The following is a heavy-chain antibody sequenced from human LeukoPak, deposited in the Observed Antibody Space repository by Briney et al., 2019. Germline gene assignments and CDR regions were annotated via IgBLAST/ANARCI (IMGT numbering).Heavy chain of an antibody. CDR1: GGSISSGGYY. CDR3: ARDYDSSGRDY. D-gene: IGHD3-22*01. J-gene: IGHJ4*02. Sequence: PSETLSLTCTVSGGSISSGGYYWSWIRQPPGKGLEWIGYIYHSGSTYYNPSLKSRVTISVDRSKNQFSLKLSSVTAADTAVYYCARDYDSSGRDYWGQGTLVTVSP. V-gene: IGHV4-30-2*01. CDR2: IYHSGST.